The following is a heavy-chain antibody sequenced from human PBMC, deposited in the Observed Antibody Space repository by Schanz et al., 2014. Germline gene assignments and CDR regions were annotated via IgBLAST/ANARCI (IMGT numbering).Heavy chain of an antibody. CDR1: GFTSSNAW. D-gene: IGHD5-18*01. J-gene: IGHJ6*02. V-gene: IGHV3-15*01. CDR3: TTGGRRGDSHYFYGMDV. Sequence: EVQLVESGGGLVKPGGSLRLSCAASGFTSSNAWMSWVRQAPGKGLEWVGRIKTKTDGGTTDYAAPVKGRFTISRDDSTNTLYLQMNSLKTEDTAVYYCTTGGRRGDSHYFYGMDVWGQGTTVTVSS. CDR2: IKTKTDGGTT.